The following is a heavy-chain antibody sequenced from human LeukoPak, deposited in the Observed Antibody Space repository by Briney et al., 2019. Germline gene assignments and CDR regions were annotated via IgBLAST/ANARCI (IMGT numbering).Heavy chain of an antibody. V-gene: IGHV4-30-2*01. D-gene: IGHD4-23*01. CDR3: ARPEQVVTPTAFDI. Sequence: SETLSLTCTVSGGSISSGGYYWSWIRQPPGMGLEWIGYIYHSGSTYYNPSLKSRVTISVDRSKNQFSLKLSSVTAADTAVYYCARPEQVVTPTAFDIWGQGTMVTVSS. CDR1: GGSISSGGYY. J-gene: IGHJ3*02. CDR2: IYHSGST.